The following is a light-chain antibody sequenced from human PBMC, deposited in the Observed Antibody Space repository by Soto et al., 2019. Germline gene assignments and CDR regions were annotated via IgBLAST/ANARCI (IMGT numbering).Light chain of an antibody. Sequence: QSALTQPASVSGSPGQSITISCNGTSSDIGGSNWVSWYQQHPGRAPKLIIFVVSGRPSGFSDRFSGSRSDNTASLTISGLQAEDEADYYCTSHSSSGTLAVFGTGTKLTVL. J-gene: IGLJ1*01. CDR2: VVS. CDR1: SSDIGGSNW. V-gene: IGLV2-14*01. CDR3: TSHSSSGTLAV.